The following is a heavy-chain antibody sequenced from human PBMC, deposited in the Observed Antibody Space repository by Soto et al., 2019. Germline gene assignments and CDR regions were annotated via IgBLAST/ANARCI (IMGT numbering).Heavy chain of an antibody. V-gene: IGHV3-48*02. CDR3: ARVHTANRREYYYGMDV. CDR1: GFTFSSYS. J-gene: IGHJ6*02. CDR2: ISSSSSTI. Sequence: PGGSLRLSCAASGFTFSSYSMNWIRQAPGKGLEWVSYISSSSSTIYYADSVKGRFTISRDNAKNSLYLQMNSLRDEDTAVYYCARVHTANRREYYYGMDVWGQGTTVTVSS. D-gene: IGHD1-26*01.